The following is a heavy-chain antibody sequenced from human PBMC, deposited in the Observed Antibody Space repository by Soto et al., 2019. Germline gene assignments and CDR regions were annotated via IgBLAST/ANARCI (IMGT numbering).Heavy chain of an antibody. Sequence: SETLSLTCTVSGGSISSYYWSWIRRPPGKGLEWIGYVHDSWGSHYNPSLKSRVAISLDTSKNQFSLKLTSVTAADTAVYYCARARSASGSLYFDYWGQRTLVTVSS. CDR1: GGSISSYY. V-gene: IGHV4-59*08. D-gene: IGHD3-10*01. CDR3: ARARSASGSLYFDY. J-gene: IGHJ4*02. CDR2: VHDSWGS.